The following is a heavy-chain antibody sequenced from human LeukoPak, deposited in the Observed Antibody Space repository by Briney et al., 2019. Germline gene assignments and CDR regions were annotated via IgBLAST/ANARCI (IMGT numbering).Heavy chain of an antibody. Sequence: ASVKVSCKASGYTFTGYYMHRVQQAPGQGLEWMGWINPNSGGTNYAQKFQGRVTMTRDTSISTAYMELSRLRSDDTAVYYCARYEGYCSSTSCDTAEYFQHWGQGTLVTVSS. CDR3: ARYEGYCSSTSCDTAEYFQH. CDR1: GYTFTGYY. J-gene: IGHJ1*01. CDR2: INPNSGGT. V-gene: IGHV1-2*02. D-gene: IGHD2-2*01.